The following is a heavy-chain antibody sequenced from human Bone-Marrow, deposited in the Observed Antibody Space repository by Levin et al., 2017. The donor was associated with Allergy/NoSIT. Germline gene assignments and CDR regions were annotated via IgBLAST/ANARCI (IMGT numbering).Heavy chain of an antibody. V-gene: IGHV3-11*05. CDR1: GSDFSDHY. D-gene: IGHD3-10*01. Sequence: PGESLKISCAASGSDFSDHYMSWIRQAPGKGLEWVSYISSRSSYTSYTDSVKGRFTISRDNAKNSLYLQMNSLRAEDTAVYYCARGGLYYYGSGSYNDWGQGTLVTVSS. CDR2: ISSRSSYT. J-gene: IGHJ4*02. CDR3: ARGGLYYYGSGSYND.